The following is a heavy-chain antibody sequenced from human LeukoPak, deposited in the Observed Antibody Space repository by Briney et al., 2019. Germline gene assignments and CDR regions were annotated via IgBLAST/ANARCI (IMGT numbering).Heavy chain of an antibody. D-gene: IGHD2-8*02. Sequence: SETLSLTCTVSGYSIGSAYYWAWLRQPRGKGLDWIGSMYHSGSTYYNPSLKSRVTKSVDTSKNQFSLKLSSVTAADTAVYYCARNPTGGYYYFDYWGQGILVTVSS. CDR3: ARNPTGGYYYFDY. CDR2: MYHSGST. J-gene: IGHJ4*02. CDR1: GYSIGSAYY. V-gene: IGHV4-38-2*02.